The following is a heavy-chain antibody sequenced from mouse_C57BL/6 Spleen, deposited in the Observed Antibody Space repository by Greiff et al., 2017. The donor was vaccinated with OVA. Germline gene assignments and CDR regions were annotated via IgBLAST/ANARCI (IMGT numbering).Heavy chain of an antibody. V-gene: IGHV10-1*01. Sequence: EVHLVESGGGLVQPKGSLKLSCAASGFSFNTYAMNWVRQAPGKGLEWVARIRSKSNNYATSYADSVKDRFTISRDDAESMLYLQMNNLKTEDTAMYYCVRRGYDYDWFAYWGQGALVTVSA. CDR2: IRSKSNNYAT. CDR3: VRRGYDYDWFAY. D-gene: IGHD2-4*01. J-gene: IGHJ3*01. CDR1: GFSFNTYA.